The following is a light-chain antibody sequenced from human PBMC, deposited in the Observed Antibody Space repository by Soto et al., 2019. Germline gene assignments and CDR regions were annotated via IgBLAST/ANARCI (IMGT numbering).Light chain of an antibody. CDR2: GIS. CDR1: QSVRNN. Sequence: EIVMTQSPATLSVSPGERATLSCRASQSVRNNYLAWYQQKPGQAPRLLIYGISTRATGIPARFSGSGSGTEFTLTINSLQSEDFEVYYCQHYSDWTINFGGGTKVEIK. J-gene: IGKJ4*01. CDR3: QHYSDWTIN. V-gene: IGKV3-15*01.